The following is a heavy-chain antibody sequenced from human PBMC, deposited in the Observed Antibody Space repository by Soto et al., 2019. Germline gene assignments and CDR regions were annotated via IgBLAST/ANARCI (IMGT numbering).Heavy chain of an antibody. CDR1: GFTFSNYA. J-gene: IGHJ1*01. D-gene: IGHD2-15*01. Sequence: GGSLRLSCAASGFTFSNYAMSWVRQAPGKGLEWVSVISGSGGSTYYADSVKGRFTISRDSSENTLYLQMNSLRAEDTAVYYCAVGIGGSCYSSLQHWGQGTLVTVSS. CDR3: AVGIGGSCYSSLQH. V-gene: IGHV3-23*01. CDR2: ISGSGGST.